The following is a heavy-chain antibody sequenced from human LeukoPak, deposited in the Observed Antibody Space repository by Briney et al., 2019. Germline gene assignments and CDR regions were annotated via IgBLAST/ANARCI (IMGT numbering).Heavy chain of an antibody. CDR1: GFTFSSYA. CDR3: AKAAEHYGSGSYRTFDY. CDR2: ISGSGGST. Sequence: GGSLRLSCAASGFTFSSYAMSWLRQAPGKGLEWVSAISGSGGSTYYADSVKGRFTISRDNYKNTLYLQMNSLRAEGTAVYYCAKAAEHYGSGSYRTFDYWGQGTLVTVSS. V-gene: IGHV3-23*01. D-gene: IGHD3-10*01. J-gene: IGHJ4*02.